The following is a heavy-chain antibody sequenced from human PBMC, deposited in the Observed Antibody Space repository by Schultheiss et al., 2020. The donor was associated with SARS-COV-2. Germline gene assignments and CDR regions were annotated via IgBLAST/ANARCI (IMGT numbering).Heavy chain of an antibody. CDR1: GFTFSSYG. CDR3: ARDHTGTTQFDY. CDR2: ISYDGSNK. D-gene: IGHD1-1*01. V-gene: IGHV3-30*03. Sequence: GGSLRLSCAASGFTFSSYGMHWVRQAPGKGLEWVAVISYDGSNKYYADSVKGRFTISRDNSKNTLYLQMNSLRAEDTAVYYCARDHTGTTQFDYWGQGTLVTVSS. J-gene: IGHJ4*02.